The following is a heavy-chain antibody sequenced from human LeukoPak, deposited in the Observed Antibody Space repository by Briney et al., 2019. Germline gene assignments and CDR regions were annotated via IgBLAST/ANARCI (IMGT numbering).Heavy chain of an antibody. CDR1: AGSFSGYY. CDR3: ARGRLKYFYGSGSYSS. V-gene: IGHV4-34*01. J-gene: IGHJ5*02. Sequence: SETLSLTCAVSAGSFSGYYWSWLRQSPGKGLECIGEVSHSGSTNYNPSLKNRVTISVDTSRNQVSLRLTTVTAADAALYYCARGRLKYFYGSGSYSSWSQGTLVTVSS. CDR2: VSHSGST. D-gene: IGHD3-10*01.